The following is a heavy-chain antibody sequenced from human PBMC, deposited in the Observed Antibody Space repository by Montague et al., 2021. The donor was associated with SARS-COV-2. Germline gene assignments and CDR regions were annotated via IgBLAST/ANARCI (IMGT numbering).Heavy chain of an antibody. CDR3: ATQEDPSGWIPGPFDF. CDR1: GGSISSSSCY. D-gene: IGHD6-19*01. CDR2: IYYRGST. V-gene: IGHV4-39*01. J-gene: IGHJ4*02. Sequence: SETLSLTCTVSGGSISSSSCYWAWIRQPPGKGLEWIGSIYYRGSTYYNPSLKSRVLISVDTSKNQLSLTLTSVIAADTAVYYCATQEDPSGWIPGPFDFWGQGTLLSVSS.